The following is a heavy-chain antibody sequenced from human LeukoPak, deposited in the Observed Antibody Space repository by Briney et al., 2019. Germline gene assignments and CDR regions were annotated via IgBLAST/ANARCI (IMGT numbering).Heavy chain of an antibody. CDR1: GFTFSDYY. D-gene: IGHD2/OR15-2a*01. V-gene: IGHV3-11*05. J-gene: IGHJ4*02. Sequence: GGSLRLSCAASGFTFSDYYMSWIRQAPGKGLEWVSYISSSSSYTNYADSVKGRFTISRDNAKNSLYLQMNSLRAEDTAVYYCARGSSPHYFDYWGQGTLVTVSS. CDR2: ISSSSSYT. CDR3: ARGSSPHYFDY.